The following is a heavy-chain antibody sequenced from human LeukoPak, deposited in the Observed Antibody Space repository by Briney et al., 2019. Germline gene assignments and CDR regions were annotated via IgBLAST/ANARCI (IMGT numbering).Heavy chain of an antibody. CDR3: ARPGGIAAAGKDPEAFDI. Sequence: SETLSLTCTVSGVSISSYYWSWIRQPPGKGLEWIGYIYYSGSTNYNPSLKSRVTISVDTSMNQFSLKLSSVTAADTAVYYCARPGGIAAAGKDPEAFDIWGQGTMVTVSS. D-gene: IGHD6-13*01. J-gene: IGHJ3*02. CDR1: GVSISSYY. V-gene: IGHV4-59*08. CDR2: IYYSGST.